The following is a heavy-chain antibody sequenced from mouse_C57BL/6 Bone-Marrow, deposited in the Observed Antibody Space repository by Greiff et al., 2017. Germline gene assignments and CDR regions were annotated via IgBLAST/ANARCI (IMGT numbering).Heavy chain of an antibody. CDR1: GFNIKDYY. CDR2: IDPESGDT. V-gene: IGHV14-4*01. J-gene: IGHJ2*01. Sequence: VQLQQSGAELVRPGASVKLSCTASGFNIKDYYMHWVKQRPEQGLEWIGRIDPESGDTEYASKFQGTATITADTSSNTAYLQLSGLTSEDTAVYYYTTWSFDYWGQGTTLTVSS. CDR3: TTWSFDY.